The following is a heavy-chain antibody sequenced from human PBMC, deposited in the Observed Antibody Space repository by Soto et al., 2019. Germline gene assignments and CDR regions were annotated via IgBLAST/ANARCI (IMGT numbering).Heavy chain of an antibody. D-gene: IGHD3-3*01. CDR3: ARDHRLRFLEWLPNLYYYYYGMDV. CDR2: IIPIFGTA. Sequence: QVQLVQSGAEVKKPGSSVKVSCKASGGTFSSYAISWVRQAPGQGLEWMGGIIPIFGTANYAQKFQGRVTITADESTSTAYMELSSPRSEDTAVYYCARDHRLRFLEWLPNLYYYYYGMDVWGQGTTVTVSS. V-gene: IGHV1-69*01. J-gene: IGHJ6*02. CDR1: GGTFSSYA.